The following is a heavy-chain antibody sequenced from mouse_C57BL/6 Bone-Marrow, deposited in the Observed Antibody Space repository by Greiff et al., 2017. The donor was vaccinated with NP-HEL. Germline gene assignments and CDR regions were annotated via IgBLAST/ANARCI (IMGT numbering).Heavy chain of an antibody. CDR3: AIIYDGYYAWFAY. V-gene: IGHV1-74*01. J-gene: IGHJ3*01. CDR1: GYTFTSYW. D-gene: IGHD2-3*01. CDR2: IHPSDSDT. Sequence: QVQLKQPGAELVKPGASVKVSCKASGYTFTSYWMHWVKQRPGQGLEWIGRIHPSDSDTNYNQKFKGKATLTVDKSSSTAYMQLSSLTSEDSAVYYCAIIYDGYYAWFAYWGQGTLVTVSA.